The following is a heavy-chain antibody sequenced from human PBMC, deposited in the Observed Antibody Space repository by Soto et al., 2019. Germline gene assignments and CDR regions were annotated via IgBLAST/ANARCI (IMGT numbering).Heavy chain of an antibody. J-gene: IGHJ4*02. CDR2: ISSSSSYI. CDR1: GFTFSSYS. V-gene: IGHV3-21*01. D-gene: IGHD2-15*01. CDR3: ARDSRRVVVVAARPY. Sequence: GGSLRLSCAASGFTFSSYSMNWVRQAPGKGLEWVSSISSSSSYIYYADSVKGRFTISRDNAKNSLYLQMNSLRAEDTAVYYCARDSRRVVVVAARPYWGQGTLVPVSS.